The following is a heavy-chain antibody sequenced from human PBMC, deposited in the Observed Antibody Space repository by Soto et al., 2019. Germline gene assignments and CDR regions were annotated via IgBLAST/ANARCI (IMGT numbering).Heavy chain of an antibody. D-gene: IGHD3-3*01. Sequence: QVKLQESGPGLVKPSQTLSLTCTVSGGSISSGGYYWSWIRQHPGKGLEWIGYIYYSGSTYYNPSIKSRVTISVDTSKNQFSLKLSSVTAAETAVYYCATSRFLEWLSTWGQGTLVTVSS. CDR1: GGSISSGGYY. J-gene: IGHJ4*02. V-gene: IGHV4-31*03. CDR3: ATSRFLEWLST. CDR2: IYYSGST.